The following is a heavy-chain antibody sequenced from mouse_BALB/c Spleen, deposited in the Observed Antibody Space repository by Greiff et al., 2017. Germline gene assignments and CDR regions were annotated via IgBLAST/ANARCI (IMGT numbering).Heavy chain of an antibody. CDR1: GFTFSDYY. Sequence: EVKVVESGGGLVKPGGSLKLSCAASGFTFSDYYMYWVRQTPEKRLEWVATISDGGSYTYYPDSVKGRFTISRDNAKNNLYLQMSSLKSEDTAMYYCAREGKGYFDYWGQGTTLTVSS. CDR2: ISDGGSYT. J-gene: IGHJ2*01. CDR3: AREGKGYFDY. V-gene: IGHV5-4*02.